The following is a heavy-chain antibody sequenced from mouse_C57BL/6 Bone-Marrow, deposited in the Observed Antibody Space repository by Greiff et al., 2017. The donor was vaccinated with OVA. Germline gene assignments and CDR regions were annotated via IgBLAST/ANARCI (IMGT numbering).Heavy chain of an antibody. Sequence: VQLQESGPELVKPGASVKLSCKASGYTFTSYDINWVKQRPGQGLEWIGWIYPRDGSTKYNEKFKGKATLTVDTSSSTAYMELHSLTSEDSAVYFCARGIDYGSSPFAYWGQGTLVTVSA. J-gene: IGHJ3*01. V-gene: IGHV1-85*01. D-gene: IGHD1-1*01. CDR1: GYTFTSYD. CDR2: IYPRDGST. CDR3: ARGIDYGSSPFAY.